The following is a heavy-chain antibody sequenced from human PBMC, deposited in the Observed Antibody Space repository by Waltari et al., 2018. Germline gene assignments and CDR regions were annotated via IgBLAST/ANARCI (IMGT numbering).Heavy chain of an antibody. D-gene: IGHD2-15*01. CDR2: IYHSGST. CDR3: AREGVVVAATLYYFDY. J-gene: IGHJ4*02. V-gene: IGHV4-38-2*02. CDR1: GYSIISGYY. Sequence: QVQLQESGPGLVKPSETLSLTCAVSGYSIISGYYWGLIRQPPGKGLEWIGSIYHSGSTYYNPSLKSRVTISVDTSKNQFSLKLSSVTAADTAVYYCAREGVVVAATLYYFDYWGQGTLVTVSS.